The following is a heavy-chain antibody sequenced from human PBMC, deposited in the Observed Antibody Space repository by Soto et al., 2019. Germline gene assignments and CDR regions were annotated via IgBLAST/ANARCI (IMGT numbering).Heavy chain of an antibody. J-gene: IGHJ6*02. CDR3: AKDLIRPREMAHGLVVADYGMDV. V-gene: IGHV3-30*18. D-gene: IGHD2-15*01. CDR1: GFTFSSYG. CDR2: ISYDGSNK. Sequence: QVQLVESGGGVVQPGRSLRLPCAASGFTFSSYGMHWVRQAPGKGLEWVAVISYDGSNKYYADSVKGRFTISRDNSKNTLYLQMNSLRAEDTAVYYCAKDLIRPREMAHGLVVADYGMDVWGQGTTVTVSS.